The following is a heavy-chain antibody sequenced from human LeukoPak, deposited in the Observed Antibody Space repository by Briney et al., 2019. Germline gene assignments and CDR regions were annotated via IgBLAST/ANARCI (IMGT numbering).Heavy chain of an antibody. V-gene: IGHV1-69*01. CDR3: ARDRPYTGGWRGFDY. J-gene: IGHJ4*02. Sequence: SVKVSCKASGGTFSRYAISWVRQAPGQGLEWMGGIIPMFGIANYAQKSQGRVTITADESASTAYMELSSLRSEDTAVYYCARDRPYTGGWRGFDYWGQGTLVTVSS. CDR2: IIPMFGIA. CDR1: GGTFSRYA. D-gene: IGHD6-19*01.